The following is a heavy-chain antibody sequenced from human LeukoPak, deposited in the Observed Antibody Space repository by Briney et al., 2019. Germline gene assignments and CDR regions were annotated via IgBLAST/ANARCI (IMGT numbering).Heavy chain of an antibody. Sequence: ASVKVSCKASGYTFTSYGISWVRQAPGQGLEWMGWISAYNGNTNYAQKLQGRVTMTTDTSTSTAYMELRSLRSDDTAVYYCSLWFGELLSHAFDIWGQGTMVTVSS. D-gene: IGHD3-10*01. J-gene: IGHJ3*02. CDR3: SLWFGELLSHAFDI. CDR2: ISAYNGNT. CDR1: GYTFTSYG. V-gene: IGHV1-18*01.